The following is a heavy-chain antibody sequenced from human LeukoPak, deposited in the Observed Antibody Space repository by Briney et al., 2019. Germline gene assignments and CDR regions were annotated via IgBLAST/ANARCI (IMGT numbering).Heavy chain of an antibody. CDR1: GGSISSSSYY. CDR3: ARIPDSSGYFTFIY. Sequence: SETLSLTCSVSGGSISSSSYYWGWIRQPPGKGLEWIGSIYYSGSTYYNPSLKSRVTISVDTSKNQFSLKLSSVTAADTAVYYCARIPDSSGYFTFIYWGQGTLVTVSS. D-gene: IGHD3-22*01. V-gene: IGHV4-39*07. J-gene: IGHJ4*02. CDR2: IYYSGST.